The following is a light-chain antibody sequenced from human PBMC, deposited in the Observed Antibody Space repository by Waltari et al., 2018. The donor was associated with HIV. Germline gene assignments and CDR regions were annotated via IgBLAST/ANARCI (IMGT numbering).Light chain of an antibody. J-gene: IGLJ2*01. CDR3: QSSDSTLSGSV. CDR1: NSNIGTHE. CDR2: NTN. Sequence: QSVLTQPPSVSGAPGQWVTLSCTGGNSNIGTHEVHGCQQLPGTATQLLIYNTNNRPSGFPDRFSGSKSGTSASLAITGLQAEDEADYYCQSSDSTLSGSVFGGGTKLTVL. V-gene: IGLV1-40*01.